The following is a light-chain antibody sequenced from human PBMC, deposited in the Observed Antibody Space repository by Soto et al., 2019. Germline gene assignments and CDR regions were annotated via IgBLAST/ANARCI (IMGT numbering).Light chain of an antibody. V-gene: IGKV1-33*01. CDR3: QQYDNLPPTWT. Sequence: DIQMTQSPSSLSASVGNRVTITCQASQDIATYLNWYQQKPGKAPNLLIYDASNLETGVPSRFSGGGSGTHFTFTISNLQPEDIATYYCQQYDNLPPTWTIGQGTKEDIK. CDR2: DAS. CDR1: QDIATY. J-gene: IGKJ1*01.